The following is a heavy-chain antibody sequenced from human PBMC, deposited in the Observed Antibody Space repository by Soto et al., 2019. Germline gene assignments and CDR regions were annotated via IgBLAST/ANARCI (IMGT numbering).Heavy chain of an antibody. Sequence: QVQLVESGGGVVQPGRSLRLSCAASGFTFNTYAMHWVRQAPGKGLEWVAVISHDGSKNQSVDSVKGRFTISRDNSKNTVYLQMNSLRDEDTAVYHCVASGLSFDYWGQGTLVTVSS. CDR2: ISHDGSKN. V-gene: IGHV3-30-3*01. J-gene: IGHJ4*02. CDR3: VASGLSFDY. D-gene: IGHD3-16*02. CDR1: GFTFNTYA.